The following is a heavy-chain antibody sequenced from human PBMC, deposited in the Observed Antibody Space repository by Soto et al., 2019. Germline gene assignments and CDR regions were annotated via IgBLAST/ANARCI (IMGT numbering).Heavy chain of an antibody. CDR1: GFTFSSHG. CDR3: AREETFHYYYGMDV. CDR2: IWYDGSNK. V-gene: IGHV3-33*01. Sequence: GGSLRLSCAASGFTFSSHGMHWVRQAPGKGLEWVAVIWYDGSNKYYADSVKGRFTISRDNSKNTLYLQMNSLRAEDTAVYYCAREETFHYYYGMDVWGQGTTVTVSS. J-gene: IGHJ6*02.